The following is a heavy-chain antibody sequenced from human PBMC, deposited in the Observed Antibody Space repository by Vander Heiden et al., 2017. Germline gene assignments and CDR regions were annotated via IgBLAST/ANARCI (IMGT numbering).Heavy chain of an antibody. D-gene: IGHD3-22*01. J-gene: IGHJ4*02. Sequence: EVQPLESGGGSAQLGGSLRPSCAAYGFAVRSDAMSWAGQAPGKGREWGSAISGSGGSTYYADSVKGRFTISRDNSKNTLYLQMNSRRAEDTAVYYCAKHATMIVVVIKNFDYWGQGTLVTVSS. V-gene: IGHV3-23*01. CDR2: ISGSGGST. CDR3: AKHATMIVVVIKNFDY. CDR1: GFAVRSDA.